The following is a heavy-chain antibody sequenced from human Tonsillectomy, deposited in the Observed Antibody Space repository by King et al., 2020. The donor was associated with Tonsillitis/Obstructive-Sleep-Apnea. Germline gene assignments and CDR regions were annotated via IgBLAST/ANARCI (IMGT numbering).Heavy chain of an antibody. CDR1: GGSISSSNW. Sequence: QLQESGPGLVKPSWTLSLTCAVSGGSISSSNWWSWVRQPPGKGLGWSGEIYHSGSTNYNPSLKSRVTISVDKSKNQFSLKLSSVTAADTAVYYCAREETVKGSYYDYWGQGTLVTVSS. V-gene: IGHV4-4*02. CDR2: IYHSGST. CDR3: AREETVKGSYYDY. J-gene: IGHJ4*02. D-gene: IGHD3-10*01.